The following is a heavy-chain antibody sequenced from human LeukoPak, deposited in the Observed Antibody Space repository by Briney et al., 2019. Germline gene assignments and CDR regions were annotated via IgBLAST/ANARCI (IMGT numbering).Heavy chain of an antibody. CDR2: IYYSGST. CDR1: GGSFSRSANS. D-gene: IGHD4-11*01. Sequence: ASETLSLTCTVSGGSFSRSANSWGCIRQPPGRGLEWIGSIYYSGSTYYNPSLKSRVTMSVDTSKNQFSLKLSSVTAADTAVYYCARHLQDSSYHYMDVWGKGTTVTVSS. J-gene: IGHJ6*03. V-gene: IGHV4-39*01. CDR3: ARHLQDSSYHYMDV.